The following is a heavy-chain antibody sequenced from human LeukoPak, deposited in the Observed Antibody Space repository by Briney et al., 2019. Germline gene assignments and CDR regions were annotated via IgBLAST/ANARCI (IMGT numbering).Heavy chain of an antibody. Sequence: PGGSLRLSCAASGFTFSSYWMSWVRQAPGKGLEWVANIKQDGSEKYYVDSVKGRFTISRDNAKNSLYLQMNSLRAEDTAVYYCARDGRDYDSSGYYYATGIDYWGQGTLVTVSS. CDR3: ARDGRDYDSSGYYYATGIDY. V-gene: IGHV3-7*01. D-gene: IGHD3-22*01. CDR1: GFTFSSYW. CDR2: IKQDGSEK. J-gene: IGHJ4*02.